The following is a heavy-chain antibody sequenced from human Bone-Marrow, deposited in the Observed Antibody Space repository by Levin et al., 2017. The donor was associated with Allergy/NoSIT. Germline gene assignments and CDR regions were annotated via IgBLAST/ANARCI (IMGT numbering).Heavy chain of an antibody. J-gene: IGHJ4*02. CDR1: GGTFSTYP. D-gene: IGHD2-15*01. V-gene: IGHV1-69*13. CDR2: IIPVFGTT. CDR3: ATKAGGHCSGGTCYSLDY. Sequence: SVKVSCKASGGTFSTYPISWVRQAPGQGLEWMGGIIPVFGTTTYAQKFQGRVTITADASTSTVFIDLGSLRFDDTAVYYCATKAGGHCSGGTCYSLDYWGQGTLVTVSS.